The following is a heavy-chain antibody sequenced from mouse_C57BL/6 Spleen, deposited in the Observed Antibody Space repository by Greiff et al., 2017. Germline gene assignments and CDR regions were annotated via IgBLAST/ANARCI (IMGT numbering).Heavy chain of an antibody. V-gene: IGHV7-3*01. J-gene: IGHJ4*01. CDR1: GFTFTDYY. Sequence: EVQLQESGGGLVQPGGSLSLSCAASGFTFTDYYMSWVRQPPGKALEWLGFIRNKANGYTTEYSASVKGRFTISRDNSQSILYLQMNALRAEDSATYYCARYTYSYAMDYWGQGTSVTVSS. CDR3: ARYTYSYAMDY. D-gene: IGHD2-10*01. CDR2: IRNKANGYTT.